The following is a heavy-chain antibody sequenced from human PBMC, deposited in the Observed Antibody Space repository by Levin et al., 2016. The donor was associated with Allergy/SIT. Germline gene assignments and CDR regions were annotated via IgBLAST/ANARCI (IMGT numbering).Heavy chain of an antibody. CDR3: ARTGSYFDY. V-gene: IGHV4-59*01. J-gene: IGHJ4*02. CDR2: IYYSGST. CDR1: GGSISSYY. D-gene: IGHD3-10*01. Sequence: SETLSLTCTVSGGSISSYYWSWIRQPPGKGLEWIGYIYYSGSTNYNPSLKSRVTISVDTSKNQFSLKLSSVTAADTAVYYCARTGSYFDYWGQGTLVTVSS.